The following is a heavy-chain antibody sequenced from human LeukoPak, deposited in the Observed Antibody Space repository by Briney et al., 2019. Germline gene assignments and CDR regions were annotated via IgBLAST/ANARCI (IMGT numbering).Heavy chain of an antibody. CDR2: INPDSGGT. J-gene: IGHJ4*02. V-gene: IGHV1-2*02. D-gene: IGHD5-18*01. Sequence: ASVKVSCKASGYTFTGYYMHWVRQAPGQGLEWMGWINPDSGGTDYAQKFQGRVTMTRDTSISTAYMELSRLRSDDTAVYYCARDRSPAPGRSYGRGHFDYWGQGTLVTVSS. CDR3: ARDRSPAPGRSYGRGHFDY. CDR1: GYTFTGYY.